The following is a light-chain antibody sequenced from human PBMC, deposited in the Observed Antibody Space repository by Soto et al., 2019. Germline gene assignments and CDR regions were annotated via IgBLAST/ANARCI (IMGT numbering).Light chain of an antibody. Sequence: QSALTQPASVSGSPGQSITISCSGASSDIDNYNFVSWYQQHPGQAPKLIIYDGSERPSGVSDRFSGSSSDNTASLTISGLQAEDEADYYCCSHSGGYTSVLFGGGTQLTVL. J-gene: IGLJ2*01. CDR1: SSDIDNYNF. CDR2: DGS. V-gene: IGLV2-23*01. CDR3: CSHSGGYTSVL.